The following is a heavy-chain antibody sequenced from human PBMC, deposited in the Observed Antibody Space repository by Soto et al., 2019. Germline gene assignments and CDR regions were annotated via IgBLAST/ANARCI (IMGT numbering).Heavy chain of an antibody. Sequence: QVPLVQSGAEVKKPGASVKVSCRTSGYTFTSYAMNWVRQAPGQRPEWMGWINAGNGNTKYSQKFQGRVTIMRDTSASTAYMELSSLRPEDTAVYYCARDDLYSGSSAGHWGQGTLVTVSS. D-gene: IGHD1-26*01. V-gene: IGHV1-3*01. CDR2: INAGNGNT. J-gene: IGHJ4*02. CDR3: ARDDLYSGSSAGH. CDR1: GYTFTSYA.